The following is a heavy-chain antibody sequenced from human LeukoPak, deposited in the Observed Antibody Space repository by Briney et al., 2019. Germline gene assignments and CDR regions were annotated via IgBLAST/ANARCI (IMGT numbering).Heavy chain of an antibody. CDR2: IKSKTDGGTT. J-gene: IGHJ6*02. Sequence: PGGSLRLSCAASGFTFSNAWMSWVRQAPGKGLEWVGRIKSKTDGGTTDYAAPVKGRFTISRDDSKNTLYLQMNSLKTEDTAVYYCTTDKRPQGYYYYGMDVWGQGTTVTVSS. CDR1: GFTFSNAW. V-gene: IGHV3-15*01. CDR3: TTDKRPQGYYYYGMDV.